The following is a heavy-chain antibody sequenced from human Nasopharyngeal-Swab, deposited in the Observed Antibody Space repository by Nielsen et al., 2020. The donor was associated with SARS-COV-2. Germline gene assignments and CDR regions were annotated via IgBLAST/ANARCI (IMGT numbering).Heavy chain of an antibody. CDR3: ARVGGLWSAGFYYYYMDV. Sequence: WIRQPPGKGLEWIGYIYYSGSTNYNHSLKSRVTISVDTSKNQFSLKLSSVTAADTAVYYCARVGGLWSAGFYYYYMDVWGKGTTVTVSS. J-gene: IGHJ6*03. D-gene: IGHD3-3*01. V-gene: IGHV4-59*01. CDR2: IYYSGST.